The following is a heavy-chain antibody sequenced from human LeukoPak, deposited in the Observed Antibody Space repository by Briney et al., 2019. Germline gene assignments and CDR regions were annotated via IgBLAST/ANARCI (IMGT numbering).Heavy chain of an antibody. Sequence: SGGSLRLSCTASGFTFSNFWMGWVRQAPGKGLEWVANIKQDETEKFYLGSVKGRFTISRDNAKNSLYLQMNSLRAEDTAVYYCARVEALAVAGTAGFDYWGQGTLVTVSS. D-gene: IGHD6-19*01. CDR3: ARVEALAVAGTAGFDY. CDR2: IKQDETEK. CDR1: GFTFSNFW. V-gene: IGHV3-7*01. J-gene: IGHJ4*02.